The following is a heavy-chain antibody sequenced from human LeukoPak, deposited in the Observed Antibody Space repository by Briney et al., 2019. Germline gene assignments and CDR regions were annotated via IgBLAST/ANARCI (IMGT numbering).Heavy chain of an antibody. CDR1: GGTFSRYA. V-gene: IGHV1-24*01. Sequence: ASVKVSCKASGGTFSRYAINWVRQAPGQGLEWMGGFDPEDGETIYAQKFQGRVTMTEDTSTDTAYMELSSLRSEDTAVYYCATQGRFLEWLFFDYWGQGTLVTVSS. CDR2: FDPEDGET. D-gene: IGHD3-3*01. CDR3: ATQGRFLEWLFFDY. J-gene: IGHJ4*02.